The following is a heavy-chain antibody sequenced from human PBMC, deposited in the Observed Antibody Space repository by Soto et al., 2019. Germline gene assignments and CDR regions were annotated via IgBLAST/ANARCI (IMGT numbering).Heavy chain of an antibody. D-gene: IGHD3-10*01. CDR3: VREWFGELS. CDR1: GFTFSIHS. CDR2: ISNGGATI. V-gene: IGHV3-48*02. J-gene: IGHJ5*02. Sequence: EVQLVESGGGLVQPGGSLRLSCAASGFTFSIHSMNWVRQAPGKGLEWVSYISNGGATIYYADSVKGRFTISRDNAKNSRYLQMNSLRDEDTAVYYCVREWFGELSCGQGTLVTVSS.